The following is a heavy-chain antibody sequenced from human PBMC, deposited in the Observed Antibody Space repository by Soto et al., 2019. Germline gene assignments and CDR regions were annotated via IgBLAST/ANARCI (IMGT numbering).Heavy chain of an antibody. D-gene: IGHD3-3*01. CDR2: INQDGSQT. J-gene: IGHJ4*02. V-gene: IGHV3-7*01. CDR1: GFPFSSSW. CDR3: SWSLNY. Sequence: PGGSLRLSCAASGFPFSSSWMDWVRQAPGKGLEWVANINQDGSQTYYVDSVEGRFTVSRDNAENSLYLQMDSLRVEDTAVYYCSWSLNYWGLGPLVTVSS.